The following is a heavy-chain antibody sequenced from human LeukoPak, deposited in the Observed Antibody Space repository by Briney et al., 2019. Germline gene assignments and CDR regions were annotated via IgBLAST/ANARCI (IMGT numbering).Heavy chain of an antibody. J-gene: IGHJ4*02. Sequence: PGGSLRLSCVASGFTFSSYSMNWVRQAPGKGLEWVSSISSSSSYICYADSVKGRFTISRDNAKNSLYLQMNSLRAEDTAVYYCASEIAVVGGDYWGQGTLVTVSS. CDR2: ISSSSSYI. V-gene: IGHV3-21*01. D-gene: IGHD6-19*01. CDR1: GFTFSSYS. CDR3: ASEIAVVGGDY.